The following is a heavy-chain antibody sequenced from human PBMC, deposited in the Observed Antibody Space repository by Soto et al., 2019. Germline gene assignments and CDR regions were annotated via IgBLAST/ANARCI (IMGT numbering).Heavy chain of an antibody. CDR1: GFTFSSYG. J-gene: IGHJ5*02. CDR3: AREGYYYGSGSLGPWFDP. Sequence: QVQLVESGGGVVQPGRSLRLSCAASGFTFSSYGMHWVRQAPGKGLEWVAVIWYDGSNKYYADSVKGRFTISRDNSKKTLYLQLNSLRAEDTAVYYCAREGYYYGSGSLGPWFDPWGQGTLVTVSS. V-gene: IGHV3-33*01. D-gene: IGHD3-10*01. CDR2: IWYDGSNK.